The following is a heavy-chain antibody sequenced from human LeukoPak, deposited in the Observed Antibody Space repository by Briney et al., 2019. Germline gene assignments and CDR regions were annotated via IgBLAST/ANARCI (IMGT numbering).Heavy chain of an antibody. CDR1: GGSFSGYY. D-gene: IGHD5-24*01. Sequence: SETLSLTCAVYGGSFSGYYWSWIRQPPGKGLEWIGEINHSGSTNYNPSLKSRVTISVDTSKNQFSLKLSSVTAADTAVYYCARHGQRWLQYYYWGQGTLVTASS. V-gene: IGHV4-34*01. CDR2: INHSGST. CDR3: ARHGQRWLQYYY. J-gene: IGHJ4*02.